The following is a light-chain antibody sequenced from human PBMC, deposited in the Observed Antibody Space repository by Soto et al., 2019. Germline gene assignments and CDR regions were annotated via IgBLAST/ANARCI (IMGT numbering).Light chain of an antibody. CDR2: GDS. Sequence: QSALTQPPSVSGAPVQRVTISCTGSSSNIGAGYDVHWYQQLPGTAPKLLIYGDSNRPSGVPDRFSGSKSGTSASLAITGLQAEDEADYYCQSYDSSLSAFYVFGTGTKVTV. J-gene: IGLJ1*01. V-gene: IGLV1-40*01. CDR1: SSNIGAGYD. CDR3: QSYDSSLSAFYV.